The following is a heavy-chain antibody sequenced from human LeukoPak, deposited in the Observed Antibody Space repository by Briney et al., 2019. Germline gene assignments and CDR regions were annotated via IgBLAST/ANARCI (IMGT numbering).Heavy chain of an antibody. V-gene: IGHV4/OR15-8*02. D-gene: IGHD6-13*01. CDR2: IYQNETT. J-gene: IGHJ4*02. CDR1: GVSVTTSDG. Sequence: SETLSLTCDVCGVSVTTSDGWSWVRQSPGKALEWLGHIYQNETTNYNPSLKSRLIISIDKANNQFSLKLKSVTVADTAVYYCARGRGSSWYYFDSWGQGTLVTVSS. CDR3: ARGRGSSWYYFDS.